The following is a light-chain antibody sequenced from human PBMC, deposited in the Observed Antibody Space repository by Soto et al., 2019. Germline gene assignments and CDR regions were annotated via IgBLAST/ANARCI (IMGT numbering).Light chain of an antibody. CDR3: QTWGTGIRV. CDR1: SGHSSYA. J-gene: IGLJ2*01. V-gene: IGLV4-69*01. Sequence: QSVLTQSPSASASLGASVELTCTLSSGHSSYAIAWHQQQPEKGPRYLMKLNSDGSHSKGDGIPDRFSGSSSGAERYLTISSLQSEDEADYYCQTWGTGIRVFGGGTQLTVL. CDR2: LNSDGSH.